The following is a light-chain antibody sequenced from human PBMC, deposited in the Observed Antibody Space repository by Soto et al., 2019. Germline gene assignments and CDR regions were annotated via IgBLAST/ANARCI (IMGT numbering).Light chain of an antibody. CDR2: EVS. CDR1: SSHVGGYNY. V-gene: IGLV2-14*01. J-gene: IGLJ1*01. CDR3: SSNTRSSLYV. Sequence: QSALTQPASVSGSPGQSITISCTGTSSHVGGYNYVSWHQQHPGKAPKLMIFEVSYRPSGVSDRFSGSKSGNTASLTISGLQADDEADYYCSSNTRSSLYVFGTGTKLTVL.